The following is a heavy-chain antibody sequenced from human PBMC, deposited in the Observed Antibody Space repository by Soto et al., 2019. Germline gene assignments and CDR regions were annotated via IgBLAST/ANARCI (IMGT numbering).Heavy chain of an antibody. J-gene: IGHJ6*02. D-gene: IGHD6-19*01. CDR2: ISYDGSNK. CDR3: AKEIAVAGFVCGMDV. CDR1: GFTFSSYG. Sequence: GGSLRLSCAASGFTFSSYGMHWVRQAPGKGLEWVAVISYDGSNKYYADSVKGRFTISRDNSKNTLYLQMNSLRAEDTAVYYCAKEIAVAGFVCGMDVWGQGTTVTVSS. V-gene: IGHV3-30*18.